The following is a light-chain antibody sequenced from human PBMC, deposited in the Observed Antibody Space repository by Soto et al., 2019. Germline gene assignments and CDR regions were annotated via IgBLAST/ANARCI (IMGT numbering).Light chain of an antibody. J-gene: IGLJ1*01. Sequence: NFMLTQPHSVSESPGKTVTISCTRSSGSIASNYVQWYQQRPGSAPTTVIYEDNQRPSGVPDRFSGSIDSSSNSASLTISGLKTEDEADYYCQSNDSSNHGVFGTGTKLTVL. CDR3: QSNDSSNHGV. CDR2: EDN. V-gene: IGLV6-57*04. CDR1: SGSIASNY.